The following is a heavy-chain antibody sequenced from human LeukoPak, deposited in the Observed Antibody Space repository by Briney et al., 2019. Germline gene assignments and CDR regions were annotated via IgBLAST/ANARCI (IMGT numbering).Heavy chain of an antibody. V-gene: IGHV3-33*01. CDR1: GLTFSSYG. J-gene: IGHJ4*02. Sequence: GGSLRLSCAASGLTFSSYGMHWVRQAPGKGLEWVAVIWYDGSNKYYADSVKGRFTISSDNSKNTLYLQMNSLRAEDTAVYYCARDYYDSSGYYTALLGYWGQGTLVTVSS. D-gene: IGHD3-22*01. CDR3: ARDYYDSSGYYTALLGY. CDR2: IWYDGSNK.